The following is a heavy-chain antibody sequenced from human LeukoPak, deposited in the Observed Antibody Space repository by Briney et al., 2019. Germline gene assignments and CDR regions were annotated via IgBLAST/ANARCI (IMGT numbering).Heavy chain of an antibody. Sequence: ASVKVSCMASGYTFTSYYMHWVRQAPGQGLEWMGIINPSGGSTSYAQRFQGRVTMTRDTSTSTVYMELSSLRSEDTAVYYCARDLYCSSTSCSYYFDYWGQGTLVTVSS. CDR1: GYTFTSYY. CDR3: ARDLYCSSTSCSYYFDY. CDR2: INPSGGST. J-gene: IGHJ4*02. D-gene: IGHD2-2*01. V-gene: IGHV1-46*03.